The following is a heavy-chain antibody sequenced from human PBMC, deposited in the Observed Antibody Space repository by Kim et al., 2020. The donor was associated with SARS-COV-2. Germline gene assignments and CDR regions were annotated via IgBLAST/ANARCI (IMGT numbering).Heavy chain of an antibody. Sequence: ASVKVSCKASGYTFTSYAMHWVRQAPGQRLEWMGWINAGNGNTKYSQKFQGRVTITRDTSASTAYMELSSLRSEDTAVYYCARGTRGPAAISYYYGMDVWGQGTTVTVSS. CDR1: GYTFTSYA. CDR2: INAGNGNT. D-gene: IGHD2-2*01. CDR3: ARGTRGPAAISYYYGMDV. V-gene: IGHV1-3*01. J-gene: IGHJ6*02.